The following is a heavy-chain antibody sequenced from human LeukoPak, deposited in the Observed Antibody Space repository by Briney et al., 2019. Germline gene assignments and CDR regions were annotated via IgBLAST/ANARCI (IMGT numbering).Heavy chain of an antibody. CDR1: GFDFSSYA. V-gene: IGHV3-23*01. CDR2: IGAYAART. J-gene: IGHJ5*01. D-gene: IGHD1-26*01. CDR3: AKDPLGGGSSLINWFDS. Sequence: PGGSLRLSCVASGFDFSSYAMTWVRQAPGRGLEWVSTIGAYAARTYYADSVKGRFTTSRENSRSTLSLQMNSLRAEDTALYYCAKDPLGGGSSLINWFDSWGQGVWVTVSS.